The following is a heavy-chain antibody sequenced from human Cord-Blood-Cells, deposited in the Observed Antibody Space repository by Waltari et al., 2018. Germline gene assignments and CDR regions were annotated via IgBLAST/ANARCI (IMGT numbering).Heavy chain of an antibody. D-gene: IGHD5-12*01. CDR2: IYHSGST. Sequence: QVQLQESGPGLVKPSETLSLTCAVSGYSISSGYSWGWIRQPPGKGLEWIGSIYHSGSTYYNPSLKSRVTISVDTSKNQFSLKLSSVTAADTAVYYCATLTQGLRLRAYYFDYWGQGTLVTVSS. V-gene: IGHV4-38-2*01. J-gene: IGHJ4*02. CDR3: ATLTQGLRLRAYYFDY. CDR1: GYSISSGYS.